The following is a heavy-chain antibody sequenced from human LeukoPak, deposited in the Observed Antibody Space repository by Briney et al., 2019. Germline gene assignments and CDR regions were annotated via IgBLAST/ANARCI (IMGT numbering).Heavy chain of an antibody. J-gene: IGHJ4*02. CDR1: GFSFTSYA. D-gene: IGHD3-16*01. CDR3: AKEGAPLGGRPDY. Sequence: EGSLRLSCAASGFSFTSYAMHWVRQAPGKGLEWVAFIRDDGNNIHYADSVKDRFTISRDNSKNTLYLQMNSLRVEDTAVYYCAKEGAPLGGRPDYWGQGTLVTVSS. V-gene: IGHV3-30*02. CDR2: IRDDGNNI.